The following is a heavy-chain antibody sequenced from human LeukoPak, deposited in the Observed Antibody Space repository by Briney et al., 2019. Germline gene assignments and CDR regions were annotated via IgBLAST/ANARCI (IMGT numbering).Heavy chain of an antibody. J-gene: IGHJ3*02. V-gene: IGHV1-8*01. Sequence: ASVKVSCKASGYTSSRPDINWVRQATRRGLEWLGWMNPRDDTGYAQRFQGRVTLTRDRSTNTAYMEISSLTSDDTAVYYCARYIQGVGFDIWGQGTMVTVSA. CDR2: MNPRDDT. D-gene: IGHD5-18*01. CDR1: GYTSSRPD. CDR3: ARYIQGVGFDI.